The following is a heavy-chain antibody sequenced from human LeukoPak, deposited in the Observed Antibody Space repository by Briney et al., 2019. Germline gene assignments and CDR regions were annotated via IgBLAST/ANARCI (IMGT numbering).Heavy chain of an antibody. D-gene: IGHD3-22*01. CDR3: ARDERRKDYYDSSGYSSPPY. CDR2: INPNSGGT. CDR1: GYTFTGYY. Sequence: EASVKVSCKASGYTFTGYYMHWVRQAPGQGLEWIVWINPNSGGTNYAQKFQGRVTMTRDTSISTAYMELSRLRSDDTAVYYCARDERRKDYYDSSGYSSPPYWGQGTLVTVSS. J-gene: IGHJ4*02. V-gene: IGHV1-2*02.